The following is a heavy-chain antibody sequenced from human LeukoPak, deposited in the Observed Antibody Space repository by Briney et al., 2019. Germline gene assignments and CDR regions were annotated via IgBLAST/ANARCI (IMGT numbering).Heavy chain of an antibody. D-gene: IGHD3-22*01. J-gene: IGHJ4*02. CDR3: ARDTRSYDTSGYYYFDY. V-gene: IGHV4-59*01. CDR1: GGSISSYY. Sequence: PSETLSLTCAVSGGSISSYYWSWIRQPPGKGLEWIGYIYHSGNTYYNPSLKSRVTISIHNSKNQFSLKVNSVTAADTAVYYCARDTRSYDTSGYYYFDYWGQGAVVTVSS. CDR2: IYHSGNT.